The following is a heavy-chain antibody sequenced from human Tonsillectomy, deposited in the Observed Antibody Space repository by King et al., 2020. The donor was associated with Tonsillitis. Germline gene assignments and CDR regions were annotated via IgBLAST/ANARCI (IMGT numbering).Heavy chain of an antibody. J-gene: IGHJ4*02. V-gene: IGHV3-74*01. D-gene: IGHD5-18*01. CDR3: ARDLGGYSYGFNY. CDR2: INSDGSSP. CDR1: GFTFSSYW. Sequence: VQLVESGGGLVQPGGSLRLSCAASGFTFSSYWMHWVRQASGKGLVWGSRINSDGSSPSNADSVKGRFTISRDNAKNTLYLQMNRLRAEDTAVYYCARDLGGYSYGFNYWGQGTLVTVSS.